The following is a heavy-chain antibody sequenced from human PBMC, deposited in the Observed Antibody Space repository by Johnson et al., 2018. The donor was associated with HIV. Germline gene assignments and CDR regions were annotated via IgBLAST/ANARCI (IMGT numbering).Heavy chain of an antibody. D-gene: IGHD3-9*01. V-gene: IGHV3-33*06. CDR3: GKDVLRSFVWLPDSFDV. CDR1: GFTFTKYG. CDR2: IWYDGSNK. Sequence: QVQLVESGGGVVQPGTSLRLSCAASGFTFTKYGMHWVRQAPGKGLEWVAVIWYDGSNKYYADSVKVRFTISRDNSKNTLFLQMNYLRAEDTAVYYCGKDVLRSFVWLPDSFDVWGQGTVVTVSS. J-gene: IGHJ3*01.